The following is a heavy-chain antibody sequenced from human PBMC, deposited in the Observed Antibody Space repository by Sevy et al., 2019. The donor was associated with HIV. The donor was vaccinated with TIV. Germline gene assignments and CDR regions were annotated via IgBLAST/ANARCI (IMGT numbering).Heavy chain of an antibody. V-gene: IGHV3-7*01. J-gene: IGHJ3*02. D-gene: IGHD1-26*01. CDR1: RFTFSSYW. Sequence: GGSLRLSCRASRFTFSSYWMSWVRQAPGKGLEWVANIKGDGSETDYVDSVKGRFTISRDNAKTAFFLQMNSLRVEDSAVYFCARVGGGTSYPRLGAFDTWGQGTMVTVSS. CDR2: IKGDGSET. CDR3: ARVGGGTSYPRLGAFDT.